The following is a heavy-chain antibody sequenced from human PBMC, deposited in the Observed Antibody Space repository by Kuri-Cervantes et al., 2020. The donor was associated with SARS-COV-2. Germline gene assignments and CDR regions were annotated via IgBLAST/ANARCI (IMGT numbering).Heavy chain of an antibody. V-gene: IGHV3-33*01. CDR2: IWYDGGNK. Sequence: GESLKISCAASGFTFSSYGMHWVRQAPGKGLEWVAVIWYDGGNKYYADSVKGRFTISRDNSKNTLYLQMNSLRAEDTAAYYCARDPDYYDSSAFDYLGQGTLVTVSS. J-gene: IGHJ4*02. D-gene: IGHD3-22*01. CDR1: GFTFSSYG. CDR3: ARDPDYYDSSAFDY.